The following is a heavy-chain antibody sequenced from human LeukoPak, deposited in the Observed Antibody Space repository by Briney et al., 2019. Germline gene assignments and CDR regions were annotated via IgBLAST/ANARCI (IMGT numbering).Heavy chain of an antibody. J-gene: IGHJ4*02. Sequence: GGSLRLSCAASGFTFSSYWMHWVRQAPGKGLVWVSRINSDGSSTSYADSVKGRFTISRDNAKNTLYLQMNSLRAGDTAVYYCARDREGYIPNDWGQGTLVTVSS. CDR2: INSDGSST. V-gene: IGHV3-74*01. CDR1: GFTFSSYW. CDR3: ARDREGYIPND. D-gene: IGHD6-13*01.